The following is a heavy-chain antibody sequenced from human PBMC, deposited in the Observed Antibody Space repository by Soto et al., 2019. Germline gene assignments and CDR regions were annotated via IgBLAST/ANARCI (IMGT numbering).Heavy chain of an antibody. V-gene: IGHV6-1*01. CDR2: TYFRSKWYN. J-gene: IGHJ5*02. CDR1: GDSFSSNTAS. Sequence: SQTLSLTCAISGDSFSSNTASCNGIRQSPSRGLEWLGRTYFRSKWYNDYAVSVKSRIIINPDTSNNQFSLQLNSVTPEDTAVYFCAKGDNLGPKTGYAFDPWGQGIMVTVSS. D-gene: IGHD5-12*01. CDR3: AKGDNLGPKTGYAFDP.